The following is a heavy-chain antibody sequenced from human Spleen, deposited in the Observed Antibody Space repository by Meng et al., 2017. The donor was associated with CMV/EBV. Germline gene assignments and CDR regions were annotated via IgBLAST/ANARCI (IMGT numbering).Heavy chain of an antibody. Sequence: SETLSLTCAVYGGSFSGYYWSWIRQPPGKGLEWIGEINHSGSTNYNPSLKSRVTISVDTSKNQFSLKLSSVTAADTAVYYCARVSGLGDHFDYWGQGTLVTVSS. V-gene: IGHV4-34*01. J-gene: IGHJ4*02. CDR3: ARVSGLGDHFDY. CDR1: GGSFSGYY. D-gene: IGHD3-16*01. CDR2: INHSGST.